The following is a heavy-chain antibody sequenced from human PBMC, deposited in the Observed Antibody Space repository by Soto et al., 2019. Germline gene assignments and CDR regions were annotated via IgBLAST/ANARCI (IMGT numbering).Heavy chain of an antibody. J-gene: IGHJ4*02. Sequence: QVQLVQSGAEVKRPGASGKVSCKASGYTFTSYGISWVRQAPGQGLEWMGWINSNNGNTDYAQMLQGRLTMTTDTSTTTVYMELRSLRSDDTAVYFCARDTPSLQTTGGIDYWGQGTLVTVSS. V-gene: IGHV1-18*01. CDR3: ARDTPSLQTTGGIDY. D-gene: IGHD7-27*01. CDR2: INSNNGNT. CDR1: GYTFTSYG.